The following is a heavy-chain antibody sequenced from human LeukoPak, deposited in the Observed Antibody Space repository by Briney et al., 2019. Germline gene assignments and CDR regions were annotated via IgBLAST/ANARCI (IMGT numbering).Heavy chain of an antibody. CDR2: ISGSGAST. D-gene: IGHD6-19*01. V-gene: IGHV3-23*01. Sequence: GGSLRLSCAASGFTFSSYAMTWVRQAPGKGLEWVSTISGSGASTYDADSVKGRFTISRDNSKNTLYLQMTTLRAEDTAVYYCAKDTGSRAVAGTRFDYWGQGTLVTVSS. CDR3: AKDTGSRAVAGTRFDY. J-gene: IGHJ4*02. CDR1: GFTFSSYA.